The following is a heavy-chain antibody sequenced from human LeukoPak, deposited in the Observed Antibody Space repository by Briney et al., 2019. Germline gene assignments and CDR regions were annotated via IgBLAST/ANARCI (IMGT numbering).Heavy chain of an antibody. Sequence: SETLSLTCAVSGYSISSGYYWGWIRQPPGKGLEWIGSIYHSGSTYYNPSLKSRVTMSVDTSKNQFSLKLSSVTAADTAVYYCARTVAGTALSAFDIWGQGTMVTVSS. D-gene: IGHD6-19*01. CDR3: ARTVAGTALSAFDI. J-gene: IGHJ3*02. V-gene: IGHV4-38-2*01. CDR1: GYSISSGYY. CDR2: IYHSGST.